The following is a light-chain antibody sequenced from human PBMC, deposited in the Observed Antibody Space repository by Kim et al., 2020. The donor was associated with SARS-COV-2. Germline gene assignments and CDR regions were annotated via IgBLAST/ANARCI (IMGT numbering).Light chain of an antibody. CDR1: SSNIGAGYD. CDR2: DTN. V-gene: IGLV1-40*01. Sequence: QSVLTQPPSVSGAPGQRVTISCTGSSSNIGAGYDVHWYQQLPGTAPKLLIYDTNNRPSGVPDRFSGSKSGTSASLAITGLQAEDEADYYCQSYDSSLSGVLFGGGTQLTVL. J-gene: IGLJ2*01. CDR3: QSYDSSLSGVL.